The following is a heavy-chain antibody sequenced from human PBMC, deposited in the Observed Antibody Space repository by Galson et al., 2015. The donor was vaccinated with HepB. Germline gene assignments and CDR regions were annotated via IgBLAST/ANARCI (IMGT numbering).Heavy chain of an antibody. CDR1: GYTFTSYG. V-gene: IGHV1-18*04. Sequence: SVKVSCKASGYTFTSYGISWVRQAPGQGLEWVGWINPYNGGINYAQKFQARVTMTTDTSTSTAYMELRSLTSDDTAVYFCAKGPWFGELTGILMFQHWGQGTLVTVPS. J-gene: IGHJ1*01. CDR3: AKGPWFGELTGILMFQH. CDR2: INPYNGGI. D-gene: IGHD3-10*01.